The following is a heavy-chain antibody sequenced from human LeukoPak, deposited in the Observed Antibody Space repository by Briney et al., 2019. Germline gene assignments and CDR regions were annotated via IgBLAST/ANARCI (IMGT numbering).Heavy chain of an antibody. J-gene: IGHJ4*02. CDR2: IYTSGST. Sequence: SETLSLTCTVSGGSISSGSYYWSWIRQPAGKGLEWIGRIYTSGSTNYNPSLKSRVTISVDTSKNQFSLKLSSVTAADTAVYYCAREAYRYDSLTRPYYFDYWGQGTLVTVSS. CDR3: AREAYRYDSLTRPYYFDY. CDR1: GGSISSGSYY. V-gene: IGHV4-61*02. D-gene: IGHD3-22*01.